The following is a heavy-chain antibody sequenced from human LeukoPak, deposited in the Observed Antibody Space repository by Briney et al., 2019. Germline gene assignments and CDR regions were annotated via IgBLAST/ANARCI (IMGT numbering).Heavy chain of an antibody. CDR3: RKDRNARPTSFDS. D-gene: IGHD5-12*01. J-gene: IGHJ4*02. Sequence: GGSLTLSCAASGLTFSTYALNWARQAPGKGLEWVSAISSSGGTTYYADSVKGRFSISSDNYKNTLYLRMASLKTETQVIYYCRKDRNARPTSFDSWGQGTLVTVSA. V-gene: IGHV3-23*01. CDR1: GLTFSTYA. CDR2: ISSSGGTT.